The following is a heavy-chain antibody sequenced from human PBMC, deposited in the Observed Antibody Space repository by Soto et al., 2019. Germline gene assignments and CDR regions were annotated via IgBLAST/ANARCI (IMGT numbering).Heavy chain of an antibody. CDR1: GGSISSSSYY. CDR2: IYYSGST. D-gene: IGHD3-9*01. V-gene: IGHV4-39*01. J-gene: IGHJ4*02. Sequence: XGTLSLTCTVSGGSISSSSYYWGWIRQPPGKGLEWIGSIYYSGSTYYNPSLKSRVTISVDTSKNQFSLKLSSVTAADTAVYYCARHEGNDILTGYPLDYWGQGTLVTVSS. CDR3: ARHEGNDILTGYPLDY.